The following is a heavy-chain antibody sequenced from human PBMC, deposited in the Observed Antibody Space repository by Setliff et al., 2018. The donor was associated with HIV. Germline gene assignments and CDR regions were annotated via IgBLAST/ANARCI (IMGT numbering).Heavy chain of an antibody. CDR1: GGSFSANY. V-gene: IGHV4-34*01. CDR3: ARTDIYGYVDF. Sequence: TSETLSLTCAVYGGSFSANYWTWIRQPPGEGLEWIGEIHHTGSTNYNPSLKSRVTISADTSKKHFSLKLSSVTAADTAMYYCARTDIYGYVDFWGQGTLVTVS. D-gene: IGHD5-18*01. J-gene: IGHJ4*02. CDR2: IHHTGST.